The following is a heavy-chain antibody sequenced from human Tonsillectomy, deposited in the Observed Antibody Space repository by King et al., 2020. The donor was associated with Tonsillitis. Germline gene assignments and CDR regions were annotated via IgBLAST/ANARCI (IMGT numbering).Heavy chain of an antibody. CDR3: ARAPDDYNGYNYGWYFDL. J-gene: IGHJ2*01. CDR2: IIPMLGIA. CDR1: GGTFSNYA. V-gene: IGHV1-69*09. D-gene: IGHD3-22*01. Sequence: VQLVQSGAEVKKPGSSVKVSCKASGGTFSNYAISWVRQAPGQGLEWMGRIIPMLGIANYAQRFQGRVTITADKSTSTAYMELTSLRSEDTAEYYCARAPDDYNGYNYGWYFDLWGRGTLVTVSS.